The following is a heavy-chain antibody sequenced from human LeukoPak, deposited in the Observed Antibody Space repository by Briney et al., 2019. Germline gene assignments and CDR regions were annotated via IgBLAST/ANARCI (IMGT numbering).Heavy chain of an antibody. D-gene: IGHD3-22*01. J-gene: IGHJ4*02. CDR1: GYTFTDYE. CDR3: ARNPSRYDTYFDL. V-gene: IGHV1-8*01. CDR2: TNPSSRNR. Sequence: ASVKLSCNASGYTFTDYEINWVRQARGPGLGWMGGTNPSSRNRAYAPKFEGRVTMTTDTSTSTAYMELRSLTSEDTAVYYCARNPSRYDTYFDLWGQGTLVTVSS.